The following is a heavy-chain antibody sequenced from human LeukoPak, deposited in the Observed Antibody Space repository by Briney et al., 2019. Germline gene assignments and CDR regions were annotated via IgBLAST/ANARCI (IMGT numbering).Heavy chain of an antibody. CDR2: IIPIFGTA. CDR3: ARGAGRAVAVIDY. CDR1: GGTFSSYA. Sequence: SVTVSCTASGGTFSSYAISWVRQAPGQGLEWMGGIIPIFGTANYAQKFQGRVTITADKSTSTAYMELSSLRSEDTAVYYCARGAGRAVAVIDYWGQGTLVTVSS. D-gene: IGHD6-19*01. J-gene: IGHJ4*02. V-gene: IGHV1-69*06.